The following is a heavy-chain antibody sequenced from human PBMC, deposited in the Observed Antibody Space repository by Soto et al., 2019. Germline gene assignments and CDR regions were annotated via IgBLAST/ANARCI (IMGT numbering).Heavy chain of an antibody. CDR1: GFTFSSYG. CDR2: RLYDGSDT. D-gene: IGHD3-10*01. V-gene: IGHV3-30*18. CDR3: AKAGGGFGDFVHH. J-gene: IGHJ4*02. Sequence: PGGSLRLSCAASGFTFSSYGMHWARQAPGKGLEWVTGRLYDGSDTYYADSLKGRFTISRENSKNTLYLQMNSVRTEDSAVYYCAKAGGGFGDFVHHWGQGTPVTVSS.